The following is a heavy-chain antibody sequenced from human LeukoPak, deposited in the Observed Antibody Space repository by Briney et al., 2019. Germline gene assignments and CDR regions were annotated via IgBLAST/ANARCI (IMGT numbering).Heavy chain of an antibody. CDR1: GFTFSSYA. D-gene: IGHD6-6*01. Sequence: PGGSLRLSCAASGFTFSSYAMSWVRQAPGKGLEWVSGISGGGGSTYYADSVKGRFTISRDNSENSLYLQMNSLRAEDTAVYYCAKSSRSSPRDFDYWGQGTLVTVSS. CDR2: ISGGGGST. CDR3: AKSSRSSPRDFDY. V-gene: IGHV3-23*01. J-gene: IGHJ4*02.